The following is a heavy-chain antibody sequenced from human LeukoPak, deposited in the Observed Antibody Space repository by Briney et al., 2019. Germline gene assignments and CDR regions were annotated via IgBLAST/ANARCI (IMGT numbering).Heavy chain of an antibody. CDR3: ARVEDTSGWYWIAY. CDR1: GFTFSDYY. D-gene: IGHD6-19*01. V-gene: IGHV3-11*04. Sequence: GGSLRLSCAASGFTFSDYYMSWIRQVPGKGLEWVSYISSSGSTIYYADSVKGRFTISRDNAKNSLYLQMNGLRAEDTAVYYCARVEDTSGWYWIAYWGQGTLVTVSS. J-gene: IGHJ4*02. CDR2: ISSSGSTI.